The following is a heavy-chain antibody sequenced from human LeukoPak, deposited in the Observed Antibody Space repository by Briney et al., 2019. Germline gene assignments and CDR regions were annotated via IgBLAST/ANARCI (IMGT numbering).Heavy chain of an antibody. CDR1: GYTFTSYY. Sequence: ASVKVSCKASGYTFTSYYMHLVRQAPGQGLEWMGMINTSGGTTTYAQKFQGRVTMTRDTSTSTVYMELSSLRSEDTALYYCARGSRYRNDYWGQGTLVTVSS. CDR3: ARGSRYRNDY. D-gene: IGHD6-13*01. CDR2: INTSGGTT. V-gene: IGHV1-46*01. J-gene: IGHJ4*02.